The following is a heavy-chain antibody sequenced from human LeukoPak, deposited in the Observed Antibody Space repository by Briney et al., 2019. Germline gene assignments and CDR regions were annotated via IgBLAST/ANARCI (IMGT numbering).Heavy chain of an antibody. J-gene: IGHJ6*03. CDR2: INHSGST. CDR1: GGSFSGYY. V-gene: IGHV4-34*01. CDR3: ARRVRYYDSSGYYRAPNYYYYMDV. D-gene: IGHD3-22*01. Sequence: PSETLSLTCAVYGGSFSGYYWSWIRQPPGKGLEWIGEINHSGSTNYNPSLKSRVTISVDTSKNQFSLKLSSVTAADTAVYYCARRVRYYDSSGYYRAPNYYYYMDVWGKGTTVTVSS.